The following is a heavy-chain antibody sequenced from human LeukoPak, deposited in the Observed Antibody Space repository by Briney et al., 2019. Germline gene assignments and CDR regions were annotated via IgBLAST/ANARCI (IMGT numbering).Heavy chain of an antibody. J-gene: IGHJ3*02. Sequence: SETLSLTCAVYGGSFSGYYWSWIRQPPGKGLEWIGEINHSGSTNYNPSLKSRVTISVDTSKNQFSLKLSSVTAADTAAYYCARVTYYYDSSGYLGDAFDIWGQGTMVTVSS. CDR2: INHSGST. V-gene: IGHV4-34*01. D-gene: IGHD3-22*01. CDR1: GGSFSGYY. CDR3: ARVTYYYDSSGYLGDAFDI.